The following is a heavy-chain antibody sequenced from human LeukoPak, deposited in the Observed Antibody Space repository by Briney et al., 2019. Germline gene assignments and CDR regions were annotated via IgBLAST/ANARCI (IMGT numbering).Heavy chain of an antibody. CDR2: IYYSGST. V-gene: IGHV4-59*11. Sequence: SETLSLTCTVSGGSISSHYWSWIRQPPGKGLEWIGYIYYSGSTNYNPSLKSRVTISVDTSKNQFSLKLSSVTAADTAVYYCARDRVERSCSGTSCHQGFVYYYYMDVWGKGTTVTVSS. CDR3: ARDRVERSCSGTSCHQGFVYYYYMDV. J-gene: IGHJ6*03. CDR1: GGSISSHY. D-gene: IGHD2-15*01.